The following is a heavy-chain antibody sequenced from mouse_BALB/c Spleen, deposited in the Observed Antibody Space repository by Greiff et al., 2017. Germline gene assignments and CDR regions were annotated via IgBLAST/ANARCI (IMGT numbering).Heavy chain of an antibody. D-gene: IGHD2-2*01. CDR3: AREALWLRRAMDY. Sequence: VQLKESGPSLVKPSQTLSLTCSVTGDSITSGYWNWIRKFPGNKLEYMGYISYSGSTYYNPSLKSRISITRDTSKNQYYLQLNSVTTEDTATYYCAREALWLRRAMDYWGQGTSVTVSS. V-gene: IGHV3-8*02. CDR2: ISYSGST. J-gene: IGHJ4*01. CDR1: GDSITSGY.